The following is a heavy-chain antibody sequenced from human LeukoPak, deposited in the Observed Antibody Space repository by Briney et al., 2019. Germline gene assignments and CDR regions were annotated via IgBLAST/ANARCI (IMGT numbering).Heavy chain of an antibody. CDR1: GFTFSSYS. Sequence: PGGSLRLSCAASGFTFSSYSMNWVRQAPGKGLEWVSSISSSSSYIYYADSVKGRFTISRDNSKNTLYLQMNSLRAEDTAVYYCAKGPYAGTFSGFDYWGQGTLVTVSS. CDR2: ISSSSSYI. J-gene: IGHJ4*02. V-gene: IGHV3-21*04. CDR3: AKGPYAGTFSGFDY. D-gene: IGHD6-13*01.